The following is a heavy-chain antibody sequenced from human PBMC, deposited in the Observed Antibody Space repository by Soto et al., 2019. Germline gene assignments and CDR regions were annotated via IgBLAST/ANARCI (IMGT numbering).Heavy chain of an antibody. Sequence: GGSLRLSCAASGFTFSSYEMNWVRQAPGKGLEWVSYISSSGSTIYYADSVKGRFTISRDNAKNSLYLQMNSLRAEDTAVYYCARGGVSMIVVVSPFDYWGQGTLVTVSS. CDR2: ISSSGSTI. CDR1: GFTFSSYE. CDR3: ARGGVSMIVVVSPFDY. D-gene: IGHD3-22*01. V-gene: IGHV3-48*03. J-gene: IGHJ4*02.